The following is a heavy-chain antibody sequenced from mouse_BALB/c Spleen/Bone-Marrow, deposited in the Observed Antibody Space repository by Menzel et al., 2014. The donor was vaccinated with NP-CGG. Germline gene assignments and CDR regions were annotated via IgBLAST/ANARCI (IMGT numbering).Heavy chain of an antibody. CDR3: PRWECYAMVY. CDR1: GFNIKDTY. D-gene: IGHD4-1*01. Sequence: IKLSFTASGFNIKDTYMHSVKQRPEQGLEWIGRIDPANGNTKYDPKFQGKATITADTSSNTAYLQLSSLTSEDTAVYYCPRWECYAMVYWGPGTSAPVAS. J-gene: IGHJ4*01. V-gene: IGHV14-3*02. CDR2: IDPANGNT.